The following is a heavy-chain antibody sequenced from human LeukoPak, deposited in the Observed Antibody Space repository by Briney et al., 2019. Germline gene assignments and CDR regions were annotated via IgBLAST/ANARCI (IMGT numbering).Heavy chain of an antibody. CDR3: ARDNYDFWSGYSAHMDV. D-gene: IGHD3-3*01. CDR1: GFTFSSYS. V-gene: IGHV3-48*02. Sequence: GGSLRLSCAASGFTFSSYSMNWVRQAPGKGLEWVSYISSGSSTIYYADSVKGRFTISRDNAKNSLYLQMNSLRDEDTAVYYCARDNYDFWSGYSAHMDVWGKGTTVTVSS. J-gene: IGHJ6*04. CDR2: ISSGSSTI.